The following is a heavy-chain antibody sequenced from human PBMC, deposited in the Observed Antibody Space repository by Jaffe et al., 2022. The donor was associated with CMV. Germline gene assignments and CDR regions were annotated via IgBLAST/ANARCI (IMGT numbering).Heavy chain of an antibody. D-gene: IGHD3-10*01. V-gene: IGHV4-34*01. Sequence: QVQLQQWGAGLLKPSETLSLTCAVYGGSFSGYYWSWIRQPPGKGLEWIGEINHSGSTNYNPSLKSRVTISVDTSKNQFSLKLSSVTAADTAVYYCARGRDWTRSFEYMVRGPGRYFDYWGQGTLVTVSS. CDR3: ARGRDWTRSFEYMVRGPGRYFDY. CDR2: INHSGST. J-gene: IGHJ4*02. CDR1: GGSFSGYY.